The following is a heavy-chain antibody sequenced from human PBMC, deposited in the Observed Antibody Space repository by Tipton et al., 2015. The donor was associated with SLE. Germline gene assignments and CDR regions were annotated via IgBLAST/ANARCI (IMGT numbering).Heavy chain of an antibody. CDR2: ISWNSGSI. CDR3: VRGPWAYYYYMDV. CDR1: GFTFDDSA. Sequence: SLRLSCATSGFTFDDSAMHWVRQAPGKGLEWVSGISWNSGSIGYADSVKGRFTISRDNAKNSLYLQMSSLRAEDTALYYCVRGPWAYYYYMDVWGKGTKVTVSS. J-gene: IGHJ6*03. V-gene: IGHV3-9*01. D-gene: IGHD7-27*01.